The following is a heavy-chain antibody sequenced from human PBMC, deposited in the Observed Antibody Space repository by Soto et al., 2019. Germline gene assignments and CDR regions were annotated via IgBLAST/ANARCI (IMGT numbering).Heavy chain of an antibody. Sequence: QITLKESGPTLVKPTQTLTLTCTFSGFSLSTSGVGVGWIRQPPGKALEWLALIYWDDDKRYSPSLKSRLTITKDTSKTQVVLTMTNMDPVDTATYYCALSFLLRYFGWLLANWFDPWGQGTLVTVSS. J-gene: IGHJ5*02. CDR3: ALSFLLRYFGWLLANWFDP. CDR1: GFSLSTSGVG. D-gene: IGHD3-9*01. CDR2: IYWDDDK. V-gene: IGHV2-5*02.